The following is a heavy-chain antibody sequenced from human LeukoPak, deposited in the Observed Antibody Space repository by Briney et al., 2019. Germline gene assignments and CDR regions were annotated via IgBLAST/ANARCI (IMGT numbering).Heavy chain of an antibody. J-gene: IGHJ4*02. CDR2: ISYDGSNK. V-gene: IGHV3-30-3*01. Sequence: GRSLRPSCAASGFTFSSYAMHWVRQAPGKGLEWVAVISYDGSNKYYADSVKGRFTISRDNSKNTLYLQMNSLRAEDTAVYYCARDANYYGSGATIDYWGQGTLVTVSS. CDR1: GFTFSSYA. D-gene: IGHD3-10*01. CDR3: ARDANYYGSGATIDY.